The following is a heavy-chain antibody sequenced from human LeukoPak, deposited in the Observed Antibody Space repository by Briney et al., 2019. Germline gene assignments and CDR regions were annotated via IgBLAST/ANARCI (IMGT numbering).Heavy chain of an antibody. CDR3: TKEKYSGSETYYFVN. J-gene: IGHJ4*02. V-gene: IGHV3-23*01. CDR2: ISPSGGNT. D-gene: IGHD3-10*01. CDR1: VFTFKSYA. Sequence: QAGGSLRLSCATSVFTFKSYAVRWVRQAPGKGLEWVSSISPSGGNTYYTDSVKGRFTISRDNSRNTLYLQMISLRAEDRALYYYTKEKYSGSETYYFVNTGQGTLVTVSS.